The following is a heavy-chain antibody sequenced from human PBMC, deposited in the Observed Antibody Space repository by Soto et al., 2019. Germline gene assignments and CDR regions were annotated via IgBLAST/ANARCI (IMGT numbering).Heavy chain of an antibody. Sequence: ASVKVSCKASGYTFTTYGISWVRQAPGQGLEWMGWIGAYNGNTNYAQKLQGRVTMTTDTSTSTAYMELRSLRSDDTAVYYSARDPVAGTYFDYWGQGTLVTVSS. J-gene: IGHJ4*02. CDR1: GYTFTTYG. CDR2: IGAYNGNT. V-gene: IGHV1-18*01. D-gene: IGHD6-19*01. CDR3: ARDPVAGTYFDY.